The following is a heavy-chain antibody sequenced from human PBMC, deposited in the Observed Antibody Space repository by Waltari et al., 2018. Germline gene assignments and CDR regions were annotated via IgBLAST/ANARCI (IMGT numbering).Heavy chain of an antibody. CDR1: GYSISRGYY. CDR2: IYHSGRT. D-gene: IGHD2-2*01. CDR3: ARRVVPAAPFDY. J-gene: IGHJ4*02. V-gene: IGHV4-38-2*01. Sequence: QVQLQESGPGLVKPSETLSLTCAVSGYSISRGYYRGWTRPPPGKGLEWIGSIYHSGRTYYNPSLKSRVTISVDTSKNQFSLKLSSVTAADTAVYYCARRVVPAAPFDYWGQGTLVTVSS.